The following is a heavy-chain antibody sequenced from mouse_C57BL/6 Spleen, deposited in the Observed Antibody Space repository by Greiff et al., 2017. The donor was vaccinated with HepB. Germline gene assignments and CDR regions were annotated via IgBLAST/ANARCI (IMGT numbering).Heavy chain of an antibody. Sequence: QVQLQQSGAELVKPGASVKISCKASGYAFSSYWMNWVKQRPGKGLEWIGQIYPGDGDTNYNGKFKGKATLTADKSSSTAYMQLSSLTSEDSAVYFCARREKGDYFDYWGQGTTLTVSS. CDR3: ARREKGDYFDY. CDR2: IYPGDGDT. V-gene: IGHV1-80*01. J-gene: IGHJ2*01. CDR1: GYAFSSYW.